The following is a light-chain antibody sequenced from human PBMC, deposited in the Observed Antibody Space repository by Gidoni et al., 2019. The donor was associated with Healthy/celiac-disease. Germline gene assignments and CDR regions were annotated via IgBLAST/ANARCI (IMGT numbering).Light chain of an antibody. Sequence: DIGMTQSPDALAVSLGERATLNCKSSQSVLYSSNNKNYLAWYQQKPGQPPKLLIYWASTRESGVPDRFSGSGSGTDFTLTISSLQAEDVAVYYCQQYYSTPYTFGQGTKLEIK. CDR3: QQYYSTPYT. CDR1: QSVLYSSNNKNY. CDR2: WAS. J-gene: IGKJ2*01. V-gene: IGKV4-1*01.